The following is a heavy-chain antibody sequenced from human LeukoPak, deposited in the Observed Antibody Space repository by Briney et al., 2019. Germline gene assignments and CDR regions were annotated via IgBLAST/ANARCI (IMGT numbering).Heavy chain of an antibody. Sequence: GGSLRLSCAASGFTFSSYAMSWVRQAPGKGLEWVSAISGSGGSTYYADSVKGRFTISRDNSKNTLYLQMSSLRAEDTAVYYCAKDREQWLVSTDYYYYGMDVWGQGTTVTVSS. CDR1: GFTFSSYA. CDR2: ISGSGGST. V-gene: IGHV3-23*01. J-gene: IGHJ6*02. CDR3: AKDREQWLVSTDYYYYGMDV. D-gene: IGHD6-19*01.